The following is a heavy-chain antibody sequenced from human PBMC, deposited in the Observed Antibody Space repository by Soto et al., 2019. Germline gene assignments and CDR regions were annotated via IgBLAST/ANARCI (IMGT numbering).Heavy chain of an antibody. V-gene: IGHV1-24*01. J-gene: IGHJ4*02. D-gene: IGHD6-19*01. Sequence: ASVKVSCKVSGYTLTELSMHWVRQAPGKGLEWMGGFDPEDGETIYAQKFQGRVTMTEDTSTDTAYMELSSLRSEDTAVYYCATTSSSGWYNFYDYWGQGTLVTVSS. CDR1: GYTLTELS. CDR3: ATTSSSGWYNFYDY. CDR2: FDPEDGET.